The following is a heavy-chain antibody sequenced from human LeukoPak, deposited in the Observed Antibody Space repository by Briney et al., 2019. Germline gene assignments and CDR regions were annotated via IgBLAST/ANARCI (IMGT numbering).Heavy chain of an antibody. Sequence: SETLSLTCTVSGGSVYDNTYNWGWVRQPPGKGLEWIGCVYYSGSAYYNPSLKSRVTISVDTSKNQFSLKLNSVTAADTAVYYCARANYGSGSGDVWGKGTTVTISS. CDR2: VYYSGSA. CDR3: ARANYGSGSGDV. CDR1: GGSVYDNTYN. J-gene: IGHJ6*04. V-gene: IGHV4-39*07. D-gene: IGHD3-10*01.